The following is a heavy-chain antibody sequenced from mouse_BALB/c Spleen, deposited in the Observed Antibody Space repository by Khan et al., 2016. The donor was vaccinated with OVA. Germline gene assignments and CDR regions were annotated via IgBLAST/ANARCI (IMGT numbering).Heavy chain of an antibody. V-gene: IGHV14-3*02. D-gene: IGHD1-2*01. CDR1: GFNIKDTY. CDR3: AYSLLLDAMDY. Sequence: IQLVQSGAELMKPGASVKLSCTVSGFNIKDTYMHWVKQRPEQGLEWIGRIDPANGNTKYDPKFQGKATMTADTSSNTAYLQLSSLTSEDTAVYYCAYSLLLDAMDYWGQGTSVTVSS. CDR2: IDPANGNT. J-gene: IGHJ4*01.